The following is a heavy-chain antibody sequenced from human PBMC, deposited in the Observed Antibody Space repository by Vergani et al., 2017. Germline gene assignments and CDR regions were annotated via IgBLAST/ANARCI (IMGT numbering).Heavy chain of an antibody. V-gene: IGHV1-2*02. CDR2: INPKNGLT. D-gene: IGHD3-16*01. Sequence: QVQLVQSGAEVKRPGASVKVSCKASGYTFTGYYLHWVRLAPGQGLEWMGWINPKNGLTKYAQRFQGRVSLTRDTSITTAFMELSSLRSDDTAMYYCTSFPTETSEYYDSTGYYHRFFEKWGRGTLVTVSS. CDR3: TSFPTETSEYYDSTGYYHRFFEK. J-gene: IGHJ4*02. CDR1: GYTFTGYY.